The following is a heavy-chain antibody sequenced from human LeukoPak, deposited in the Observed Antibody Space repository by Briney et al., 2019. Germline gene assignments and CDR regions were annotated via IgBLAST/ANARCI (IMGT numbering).Heavy chain of an antibody. CDR1: GYTLTELS. CDR2: FDPEDGET. V-gene: IGHV1-24*01. CDR3: ARSLGFCSGGSCYSIGEYYMDV. J-gene: IGHJ6*03. Sequence: ASVKVSCKVSGYTLTELSMHWVRQAPGKGLEWMGGFDPEDGETIYAQKFQGRVTMTEDTSTDTAYMELRSLRSDDTAVYYCARSLGFCSGGSCYSIGEYYMDVWGKGTTVTISS. D-gene: IGHD2-15*01.